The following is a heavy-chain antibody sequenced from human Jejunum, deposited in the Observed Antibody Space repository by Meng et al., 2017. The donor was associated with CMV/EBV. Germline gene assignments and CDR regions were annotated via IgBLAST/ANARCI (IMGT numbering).Heavy chain of an antibody. CDR1: GYPFLGYH. D-gene: IGHD4-23*01. V-gene: IGHV1-2*02. J-gene: IGHJ4*02. CDR3: ARDRAYGGNIVFVDH. CDR2: IIPNSGNT. Sequence: GYPFLGYHIHWVRQAPGQGLEWMGRIIPNSGNTDYAQKFQGRVTLTRDTSISTAYMELNSLKSDDTAMYYCARDRAYGGNIVFVDHWGQGMLVTVSS.